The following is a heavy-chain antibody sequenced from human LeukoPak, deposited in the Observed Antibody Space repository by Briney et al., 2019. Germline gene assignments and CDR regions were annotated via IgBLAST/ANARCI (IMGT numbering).Heavy chain of an antibody. CDR3: AKDIAQGYTFGSIEQDY. Sequence: GGSLRLSCAASGFTFSSYSMNWVRQAPGKGLEWVSSISSSSSYIYYADSVKGRFTISRDNSKDTLSLQMNSLRAEDTAVYYCAKDIAQGYTFGSIEQDYWGQGTLVTVSS. V-gene: IGHV3-21*04. CDR2: ISSSSSYI. D-gene: IGHD5-18*01. J-gene: IGHJ4*02. CDR1: GFTFSSYS.